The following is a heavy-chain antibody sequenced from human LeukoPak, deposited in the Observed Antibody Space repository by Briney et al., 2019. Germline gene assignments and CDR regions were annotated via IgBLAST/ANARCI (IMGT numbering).Heavy chain of an antibody. V-gene: IGHV1-69*04. CDR1: GGTFSSYA. Sequence: AASVKVSCKASGGTFSSYAISWVRQAPGQGLEWMGRIIPILGIANYAQKFQGRVTITADKSTSTAYMELSSLRSEDTAVYYCARDLGAGYDSSGYYYVTAFDIWGQGTMVTVSS. D-gene: IGHD3-22*01. CDR3: ARDLGAGYDSSGYYYVTAFDI. J-gene: IGHJ3*02. CDR2: IIPILGIA.